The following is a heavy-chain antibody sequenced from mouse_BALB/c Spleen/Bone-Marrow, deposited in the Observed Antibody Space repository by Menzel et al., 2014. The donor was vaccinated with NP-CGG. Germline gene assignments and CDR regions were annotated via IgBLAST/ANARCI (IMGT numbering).Heavy chain of an antibody. V-gene: IGHV5-12-1*01. J-gene: IGHJ2*01. D-gene: IGHD1-1*01. Sequence: EVNVVESGGGLVKPGGSLKLSCAASGFAFSSYDMSWVRQTPEKRLEWVAYISSGGGSTYYPDTVKGRFTISRDNAKNTLYLQMSCLKSEDTAMYYCAREVLRDYFDYWGQGTTLTVSS. CDR3: AREVLRDYFDY. CDR1: GFAFSSYD. CDR2: ISSGGGST.